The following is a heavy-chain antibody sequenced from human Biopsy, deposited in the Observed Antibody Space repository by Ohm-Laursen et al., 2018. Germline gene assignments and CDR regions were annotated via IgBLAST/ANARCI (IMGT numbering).Heavy chain of an antibody. D-gene: IGHD3-3*01. CDR2: IYYSGNT. J-gene: IGHJ4*02. CDR3: ARQVDFWSGYVDY. CDR1: GGSISDSTYH. V-gene: IGHV4-39*01. Sequence: SDTLSLTCPVSGGSISDSTYHWGWIRQSPGKGLEWIGNIYYSGNTDYSPSLKSRATISVDTSNNQFSLKLRSVTAADTAVYYCARQVDFWSGYVDYWGQGTLVAVSS.